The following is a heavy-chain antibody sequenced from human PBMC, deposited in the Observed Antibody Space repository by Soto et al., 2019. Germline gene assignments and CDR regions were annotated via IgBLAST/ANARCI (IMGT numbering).Heavy chain of an antibody. Sequence: QVQLVQSGAEVKKPGSSVKVSCKASGGVFRNYAINWVRQAPGQGIEWLGGIIPVFGTADYPQKFQGRVTITADESTTTAYMELTSLKTEDTAVYFCARARWGSYSFDSWGQGTRVTVAS. CDR3: ARARWGSYSFDS. CDR1: GGVFRNYA. J-gene: IGHJ5*01. V-gene: IGHV1-69*01. CDR2: IIPVFGTA. D-gene: IGHD1-26*01.